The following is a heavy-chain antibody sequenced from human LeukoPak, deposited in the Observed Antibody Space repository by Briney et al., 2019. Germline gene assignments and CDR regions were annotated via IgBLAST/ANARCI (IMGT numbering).Heavy chain of an antibody. CDR1: GFTFSGSA. Sequence: SGGSLRLSCAASGFTFSGSAMHWVRQASGKGLEWVGRIRSKANSYATAYAASVKGRFTISRDDSKNTAYLQMNSLRAEDTAVYYCARGLSGYSSSLGYWGQGTLVTVSS. D-gene: IGHD6-6*01. V-gene: IGHV3-73*01. CDR3: ARGLSGYSSSLGY. J-gene: IGHJ4*02. CDR2: IRSKANSYAT.